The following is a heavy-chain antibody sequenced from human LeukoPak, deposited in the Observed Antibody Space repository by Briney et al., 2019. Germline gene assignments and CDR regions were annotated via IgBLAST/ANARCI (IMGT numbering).Heavy chain of an antibody. CDR1: GFNFNIFI. D-gene: IGHD2-21*02. V-gene: IGHV3-30*02. CDR3: ARAGQLYCGGDCPEDYFDY. CDR2: LRAGGPYGTEK. Sequence: GGSLRLSCATSGFNFNIFIMHWVRQRPGKGLEWLTFLRAGGPYGTEKFYADSVKGRFTISRDNSKNTLYLQMNSLRAEDTAVYYCARAGQLYCGGDCPEDYFDYWGQGTLVTVSS. J-gene: IGHJ4*02.